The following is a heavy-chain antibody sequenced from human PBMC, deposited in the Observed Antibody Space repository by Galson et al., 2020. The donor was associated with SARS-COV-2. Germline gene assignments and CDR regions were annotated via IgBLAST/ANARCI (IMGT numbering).Heavy chain of an antibody. CDR2: IYYSGST. J-gene: IGHJ4*02. D-gene: IGHD6-19*01. CDR1: GGSISSGGYY. CDR3: ARTRIAVAGNPQWHFDY. V-gene: IGHV4-31*03. Sequence: ETSETLSLTCTVSGGSISSGGYYWSWIRQHPGKGLEWIGYIYYSGSTYYNPSLKSRVTISVDTSKNQFSLKLSSVTAADTAVYYCARTRIAVAGNPQWHFDYWGQGTLVTVSS.